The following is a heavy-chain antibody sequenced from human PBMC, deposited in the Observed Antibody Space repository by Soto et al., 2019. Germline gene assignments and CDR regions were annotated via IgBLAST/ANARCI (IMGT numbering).Heavy chain of an antibody. CDR1: GFTFSSYA. CDR3: ARSRGGYSGYYGMDV. V-gene: IGHV3-30-3*01. CDR2: ISYDGSNK. J-gene: IGHJ6*02. D-gene: IGHD5-18*01. Sequence: LRLSCAASGFTFSSYAMHWVRQAPGKGLEWVAVISYDGSNKYYADSVKGRFTISRDNSKNTLYLQMNSLRAEDTAVYYCARSRGGYSGYYGMDVWGQGTTVTVSS.